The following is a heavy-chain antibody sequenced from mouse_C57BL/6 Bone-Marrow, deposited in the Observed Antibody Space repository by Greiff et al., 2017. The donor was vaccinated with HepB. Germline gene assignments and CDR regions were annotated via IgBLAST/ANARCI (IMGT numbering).Heavy chain of an antibody. Sequence: EVKLMESGGDLVKPGGSLKLSCAASGFTFSSYGMSWVRQTPDKRLEWVATISSGGSYTYYPDSVKGRFTISRDNAKNTLYLQMSSLKSEDTAMYYSAGHPTGTDYWGQGTTLTVSS. J-gene: IGHJ2*01. D-gene: IGHD4-1*02. V-gene: IGHV5-6*01. CDR1: GFTFSSYG. CDR3: AGHPTGTDY. CDR2: ISSGGSYT.